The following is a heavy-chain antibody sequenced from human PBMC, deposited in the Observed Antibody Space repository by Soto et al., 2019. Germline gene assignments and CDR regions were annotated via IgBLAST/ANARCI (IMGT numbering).Heavy chain of an antibody. D-gene: IGHD3-9*01. J-gene: IGHJ3*02. CDR3: AKEERERDDFDWPITDAFDI. CDR2: ISGSGGST. Sequence: GGSLRLSCAASGFTFSSYAMSWVRQAPGKGLEWVSAISGSGGSTYYADSVKGRFTISRDNSKNTLYLQMNSLRAEDTAVYYCAKEERERDDFDWPITDAFDIWGQGTMVTVSS. CDR1: GFTFSSYA. V-gene: IGHV3-23*01.